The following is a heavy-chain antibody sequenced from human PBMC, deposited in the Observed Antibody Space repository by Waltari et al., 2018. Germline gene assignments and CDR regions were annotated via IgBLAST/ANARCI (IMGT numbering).Heavy chain of an antibody. V-gene: IGHV3-73*01. Sequence: EEQMVESGGDLVQPGGSLNLSCAASGFIFSDSAIHWVRPAPGKGREWVGRVRTKTNNYATAYGAAVKGRFTISRDDSRNVAYLQMNSLKTEDTALYYCSRHDPLDYWGQGTLVTVSS. CDR1: GFIFSDSA. CDR2: VRTKTNNYAT. CDR3: SRHDPLDY. J-gene: IGHJ4*02.